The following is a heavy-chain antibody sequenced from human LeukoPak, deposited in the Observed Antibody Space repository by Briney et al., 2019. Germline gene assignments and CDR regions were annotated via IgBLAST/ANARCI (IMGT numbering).Heavy chain of an antibody. CDR2: IIPIFGTA. J-gene: IGHJ5*02. Sequence: SVKVSCKASGGTFSSYAISWVRQAPGQGLEWMGGIIPIFGTANYAQKFQGRVTITTDTSTSTAYMELRSLRSDDTAVYYCARDVRRGGDWRNWFDPWGQGTLVTVSS. V-gene: IGHV1-69*05. D-gene: IGHD2-21*01. CDR3: ARDVRRGGDWRNWFDP. CDR1: GGTFSSYA.